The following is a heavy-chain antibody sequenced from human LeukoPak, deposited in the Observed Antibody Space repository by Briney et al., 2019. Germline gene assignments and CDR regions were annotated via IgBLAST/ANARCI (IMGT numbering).Heavy chain of an antibody. CDR1: GDSVSNNRAS. D-gene: IGHD1-26*01. CDR2: TYYRSQWFD. CDR3: VRIRGLGLFDY. V-gene: IGHV6-1*01. Sequence: SQTLSLTCAISGDSVSNNRASWGWIRQSPSRGLEWLGRTYYRSQWFDDYRPSVRSRITINPDTSKNQFSLQMNSVTPEDTAVYYCVRIRGLGLFDYWGQGTLVTVSS. J-gene: IGHJ4*02.